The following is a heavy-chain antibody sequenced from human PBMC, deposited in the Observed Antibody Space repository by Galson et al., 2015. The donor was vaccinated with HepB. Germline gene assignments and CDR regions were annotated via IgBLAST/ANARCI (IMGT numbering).Heavy chain of an antibody. CDR2: IFPSDSDT. CDR3: ARRPRKDAFDI. V-gene: IGHV5-51*01. J-gene: IGHJ3*02. CDR1: GYTFPNYW. Sequence: QSGAEVKKPGESLKISCKGSGYTFPNYWIGWVRQMPGKGLEWMGIIFPSDSDTRYSPSFQGQVTISADNSINTAYLQWTRLKASDTAIYYCARRPRKDAFDIWGQGTMVTVSS.